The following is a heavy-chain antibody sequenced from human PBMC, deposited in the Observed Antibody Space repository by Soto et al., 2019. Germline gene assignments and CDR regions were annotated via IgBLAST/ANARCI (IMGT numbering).Heavy chain of an antibody. J-gene: IGHJ4*02. CDR1: GDSISRGSSY. CDR2: RYFSGST. D-gene: IGHD3-22*01. Sequence: SETLSLTCTVSGDSISRGSSYWGWIRQHPGKGLEWIGSRYFSGSTYYNPSLKSRVTISVDMSKNQFSLNLNSVTAADTAVYYCARDNGREQYYDSSGYWYYFDYWGQGTLVTVS. V-gene: IGHV4-39*02. CDR3: ARDNGREQYYDSSGYWYYFDY.